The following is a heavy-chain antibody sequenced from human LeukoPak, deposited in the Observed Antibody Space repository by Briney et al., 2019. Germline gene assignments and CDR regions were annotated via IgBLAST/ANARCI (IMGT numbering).Heavy chain of an antibody. Sequence: GGSLRLSYAASGFTFSSYWMSWVRQAPGKGLEWVANIKQDGSEKYYVDSVKGRFTISRDNAKNSLYLQMNSLRAEDTAVYYCAREEYYGSQDAFDIWGHGTVVTVSS. J-gene: IGHJ3*02. CDR2: IKQDGSEK. V-gene: IGHV3-7*01. CDR3: AREEYYGSQDAFDI. CDR1: GFTFSSYW. D-gene: IGHD3-10*01.